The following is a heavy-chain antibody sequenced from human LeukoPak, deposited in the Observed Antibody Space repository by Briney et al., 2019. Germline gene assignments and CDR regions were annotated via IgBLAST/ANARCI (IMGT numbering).Heavy chain of an antibody. CDR3: ARATTYDILTGFSDY. V-gene: IGHV3-21*01. J-gene: IGHJ4*02. CDR2: ISSSSSYI. D-gene: IGHD3-9*01. CDR1: GFTFSSYS. Sequence: GGSLRLSCAASGFTFSSYSMNWVRQAPGKGLEWVSSISSSSSYIYYADSVKGRFTISRDNAKKSLHLQMNSLRAEDTAVYYCARATTYDILTGFSDYWGQGTLVTVSS.